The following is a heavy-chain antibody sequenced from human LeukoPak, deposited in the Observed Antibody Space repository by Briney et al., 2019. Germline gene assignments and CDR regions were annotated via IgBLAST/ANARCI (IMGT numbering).Heavy chain of an antibody. CDR3: PNSDY. Sequence: GGSLKLSCAASGFTFSGSAMHWVRQASGKGLEWVGRIRSTANSYATDYVAWVKGRFTIYRDNSKNTAYLQLNSLKTEDKAVYYCPNSDYWGQGTLVTVSS. V-gene: IGHV3-73*01. CDR2: IRSTANSYAT. CDR1: GFTFSGSA. J-gene: IGHJ4*02.